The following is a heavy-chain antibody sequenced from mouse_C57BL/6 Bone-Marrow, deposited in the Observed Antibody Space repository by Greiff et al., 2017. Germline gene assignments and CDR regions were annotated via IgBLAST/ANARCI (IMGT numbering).Heavy chain of an antibody. V-gene: IGHV5-9-1*02. CDR3: TREGIHYYGSSYDWYFDV. Sequence: EVMLVESGEGLVKPGGSLKLSCAASGFTFSSYAMSWVRQTPEKRLEWVAYISSGGDYIYYADTVKGRFTISRDNARNTLYLQMSSLKSEDTAMYYCTREGIHYYGSSYDWYFDVWGTGTTVTVSS. CDR1: GFTFSSYA. J-gene: IGHJ1*03. CDR2: ISSGGDYI. D-gene: IGHD1-1*01.